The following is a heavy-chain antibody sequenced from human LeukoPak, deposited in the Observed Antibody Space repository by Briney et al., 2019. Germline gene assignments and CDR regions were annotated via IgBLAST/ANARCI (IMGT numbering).Heavy chain of an antibody. Sequence: GESLKISCKGSGYSFTTYWISWVRQMPGKGLEWMGRIDPSDSYTNYSPSFQGHVTMSADRSISTAYLQWSSLKASDTALYYCARQAVDYYYGVDVWGQGTTVTVSS. D-gene: IGHD6-25*01. CDR1: GYSFTTYW. CDR2: IDPSDSYT. V-gene: IGHV5-10-1*01. J-gene: IGHJ6*02. CDR3: ARQAVDYYYGVDV.